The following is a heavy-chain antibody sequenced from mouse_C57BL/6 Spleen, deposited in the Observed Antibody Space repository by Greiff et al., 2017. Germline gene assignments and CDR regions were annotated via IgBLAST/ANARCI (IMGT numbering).Heavy chain of an antibody. CDR3: AREGNYYAMDY. CDR2: INPSNGGT. CDR1: GYTFTSYW. J-gene: IGHJ4*01. D-gene: IGHD2-1*01. V-gene: IGHV1-53*01. Sequence: QVQLKESGTELVKPGASVKLSCKASGYTFTSYWMHWVKQRPGQGLEWIGNINPSNGGTNYNEKFKSKATLTVDKSSSTAYMQLSSLTSEDSAVYYCAREGNYYAMDYWGQGTSVTVSS.